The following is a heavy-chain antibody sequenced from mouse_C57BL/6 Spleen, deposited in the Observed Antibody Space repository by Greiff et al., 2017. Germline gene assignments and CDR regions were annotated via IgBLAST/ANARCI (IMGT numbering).Heavy chain of an antibody. Sequence: VQLQQPGAELVRPGSSVKLSCKASGYTFTSYWMPWVKQRPIQGLEWIGNINPSDSDTHYNQKFKDKATLTVDKSYSTAYMQLSSLTSEDSAGYCDARLRSVGYFDVWGTRTTVTVSS. D-gene: IGHD1-1*01. CDR2: INPSDSDT. CDR3: ARLRSVGYFDV. V-gene: IGHV1-52*01. CDR1: GYTFTSYW. J-gene: IGHJ1*03.